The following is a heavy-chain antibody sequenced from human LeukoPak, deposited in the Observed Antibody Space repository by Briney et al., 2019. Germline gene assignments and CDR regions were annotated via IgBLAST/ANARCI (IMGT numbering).Heavy chain of an antibody. CDR1: GDSISSSNW. J-gene: IGHJ5*02. Sequence: SETLSLTCAVSGDSISSSNWWSWVRQPPGKGLEWIGEIYHSGSTNYNPSLKSRVTISVDKSNNRFSLRLTSVTAADTAVYYCASAFNHNWFDPGAREPWSPSPQ. CDR3: ASAFNHNWFDP. D-gene: IGHD2/OR15-2a*01. CDR2: IYHSGST. V-gene: IGHV4-4*02.